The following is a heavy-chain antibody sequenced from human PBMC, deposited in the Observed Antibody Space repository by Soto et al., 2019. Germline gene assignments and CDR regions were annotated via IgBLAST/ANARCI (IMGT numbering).Heavy chain of an antibody. J-gene: IGHJ4*02. V-gene: IGHV3-23*01. Sequence: FNFSYNAMTWVRQAPGRGLQWVATILGNGEDTYYADSVKGRFTISRDSSKNTLYLQMNSLRAEDTAVYYCARLPGSTAPRPDYWGRGTLVTVSS. CDR1: FNFSYNA. CDR3: ARLPGSTAPRPDY. D-gene: IGHD6-6*01. CDR2: ILGNGEDT.